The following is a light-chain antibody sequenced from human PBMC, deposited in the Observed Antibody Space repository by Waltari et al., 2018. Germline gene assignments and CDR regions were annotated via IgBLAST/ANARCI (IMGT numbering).Light chain of an antibody. V-gene: IGKV1-5*03. CDR3: QQYNSYST. J-gene: IGKJ1*01. CDR2: AAS. CDR1: QSVSVW. Sequence: DVQMTQSPSTLSASVGDRVTITCRASQSVSVWLAWYQQKSGKAPNLLIYAASSLESGVPSRFSGSGSGTEFTLTISGLQPDDFATYYCQQYNSYSTFGQGTKVEIK.